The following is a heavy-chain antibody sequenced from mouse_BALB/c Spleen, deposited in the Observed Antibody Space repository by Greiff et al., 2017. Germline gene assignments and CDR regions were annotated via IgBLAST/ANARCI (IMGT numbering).Heavy chain of an antibody. D-gene: IGHD2-3*01. Sequence: EVKLVESGPGLVKPSQSLSLTCTVTGYSITSDYAWNWIRQFPGNKLEWMGYISYSGSTSYNPSLKSRISITRDTSKNQFFLQLNSVTTEDTATYYCARGGYYVWYYAMDYWGQGTSVTVSS. V-gene: IGHV3-2*02. CDR2: ISYSGST. J-gene: IGHJ4*01. CDR1: GYSITSDYA. CDR3: ARGGYYVWYYAMDY.